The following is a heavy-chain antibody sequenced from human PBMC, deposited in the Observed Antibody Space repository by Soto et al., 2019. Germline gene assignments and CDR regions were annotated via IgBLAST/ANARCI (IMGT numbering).Heavy chain of an antibody. Sequence: QVHLVESGGGVVQPGRSLRLACAASGFRLRDFALHWVRQAPGKGLECVAVISLDGNKQYYAESVKGRFTISRDTSSDTLYLHMTSLRAEDTAKDYCARGIGYFISTACYVENWGQGTLVTVSS. CDR3: ARGIGYFISTACYVEN. J-gene: IGHJ4*02. V-gene: IGHV3-30-3*01. D-gene: IGHD2-2*01. CDR2: ISLDGNKQ. CDR1: GFRLRDFA.